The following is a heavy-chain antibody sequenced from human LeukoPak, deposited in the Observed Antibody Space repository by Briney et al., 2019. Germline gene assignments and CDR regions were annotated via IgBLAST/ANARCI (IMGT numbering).Heavy chain of an antibody. Sequence: PSETLSLTCAVYGGSFSGYYWSWIRQPPGKGLEWIGEINQSGRTNYNPSLKSRVTMSLDTSKNQFSLKLSSVSAADTAMYYCARVSRGNSVGGDYWGQGTLVTVSS. CDR3: ARVSRGNSVGGDY. V-gene: IGHV4-34*01. CDR2: INQSGRT. D-gene: IGHD4-23*01. CDR1: GGSFSGYY. J-gene: IGHJ4*02.